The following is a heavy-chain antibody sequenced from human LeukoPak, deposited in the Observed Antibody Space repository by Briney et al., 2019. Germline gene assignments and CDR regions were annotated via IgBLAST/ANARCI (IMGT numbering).Heavy chain of an antibody. Sequence: GGSLRLSCAASGFTFSDYYMSWIRQAPGKGMEWVSYISSSGSTIYYADSVKGRFTISRGNAKNSLYLQMNSLRAEDTAVYYCARDFWGYDFWSGYPSTPNDYWGQGTLVTVSS. CDR1: GFTFSDYY. V-gene: IGHV3-11*01. D-gene: IGHD3-3*01. CDR3: ARDFWGYDFWSGYPSTPNDY. CDR2: ISSSGSTI. J-gene: IGHJ4*02.